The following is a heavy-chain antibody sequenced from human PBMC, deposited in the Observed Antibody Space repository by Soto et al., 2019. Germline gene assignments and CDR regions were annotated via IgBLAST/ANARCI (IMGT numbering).Heavy chain of an antibody. Sequence: ASVKVSCKASGYPFSSYVMHWVRQAPGQGLEWMGWINAANGNTKYSQKFQGRVTITRDTSASTVYMGLSSLKSEDTAVYYCAREYSSSSGRTFDYWGQGALVTVSS. V-gene: IGHV1-3*01. CDR3: AREYSSSSGRTFDY. J-gene: IGHJ4*02. CDR1: GYPFSSYV. CDR2: INAANGNT. D-gene: IGHD6-6*01.